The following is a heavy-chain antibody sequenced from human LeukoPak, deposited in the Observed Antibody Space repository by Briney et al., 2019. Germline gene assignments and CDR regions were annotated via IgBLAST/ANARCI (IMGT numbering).Heavy chain of an antibody. J-gene: IGHJ6*03. CDR2: ISGSGGNT. CDR1: GGSISSSSYY. Sequence: ETLSLTCTVSGGSISSSSYYWGWIRQPPGKGLEWVSGISGSGGNTYYADSVKARFTISRDNSQNTVSLQLNNLRIEDTALYYCAKTSLSDPSGHYYYMDVWGKGTTVTVSS. CDR3: AKTSLSDPSGHYYYMDV. D-gene: IGHD3-3*01. V-gene: IGHV3-23*01.